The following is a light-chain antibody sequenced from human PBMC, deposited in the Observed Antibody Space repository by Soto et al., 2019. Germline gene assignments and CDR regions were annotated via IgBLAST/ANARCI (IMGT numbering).Light chain of an antibody. CDR3: QHFKTFPIT. Sequence: DIQMTQSPSTLSGSVGDRVTIICRASQTISSWLAWYQQKPGKAPKLLIYKASTLQSGVPSRFSGSGSGTDFTLTISSLQPEDFATYYCQHFKTFPITLGQGTRREIK. CDR2: KAS. J-gene: IGKJ5*01. CDR1: QTISSW. V-gene: IGKV1-5*03.